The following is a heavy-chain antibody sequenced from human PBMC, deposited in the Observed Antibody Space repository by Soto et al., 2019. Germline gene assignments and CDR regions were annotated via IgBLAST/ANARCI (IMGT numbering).Heavy chain of an antibody. CDR1: GFTFDDYA. Sequence: EVQLVESGGGLVQPGRSLRLSCAASGFTFDDYAMHWVRQDPGKGLEWVSGISWNSGSIGYAVSVKGRFTISRDNAKNSLYLQMNSLRAEDTALYYCATDPSHGGITMVGGPFDYWGQGTLVTVSS. D-gene: IGHD3-10*01. CDR2: ISWNSGSI. J-gene: IGHJ4*02. CDR3: ATDPSHGGITMVGGPFDY. V-gene: IGHV3-9*01.